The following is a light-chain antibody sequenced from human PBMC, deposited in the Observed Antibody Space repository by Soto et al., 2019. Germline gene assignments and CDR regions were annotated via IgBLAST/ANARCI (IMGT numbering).Light chain of an antibody. CDR2: DAS. CDR1: QSLNTR. Sequence: DIQLTHSPSTLSASFGDRVSLTCRASQSLNTRLAWYQQRPGKAPKLLIYDASTLESGVPSRFSGGGSGTEFTLTINNLQPDDLATYICQQYKSYSTFGRGTKVDIK. CDR3: QQYKSYST. V-gene: IGKV1-5*01. J-gene: IGKJ1*01.